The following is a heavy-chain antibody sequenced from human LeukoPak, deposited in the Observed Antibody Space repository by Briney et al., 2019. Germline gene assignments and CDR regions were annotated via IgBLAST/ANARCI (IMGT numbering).Heavy chain of an antibody. J-gene: IGHJ4*02. CDR3: ARASGSYDY. Sequence: PGGSLRLSCAAAGFTLSSYGMHWVRQAPGKGLEWVAVIWNDGSNKYYADSVKGRFTISRDNSKNTLYLQMNSLRGEDTAVYYCARASGSYDYWGRGTLVTVSS. V-gene: IGHV3-33*01. CDR2: IWNDGSNK. D-gene: IGHD1-26*01. CDR1: GFTLSSYG.